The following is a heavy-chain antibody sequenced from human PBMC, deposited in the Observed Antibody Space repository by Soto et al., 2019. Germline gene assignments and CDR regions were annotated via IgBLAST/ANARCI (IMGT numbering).Heavy chain of an antibody. Sequence: GASVKVSCKASGYTFTDYYMHWVRQAPGQGLEWMGWIDPNSGDTNYTQKFQGWVTMTRDTSISTAYMELRRLTSDDTAVYYCARSSNLDYWGQGALVTVSS. J-gene: IGHJ4*02. V-gene: IGHV1-2*04. D-gene: IGHD2-2*01. CDR2: IDPNSGDT. CDR1: GYTFTDYY. CDR3: ARSSNLDY.